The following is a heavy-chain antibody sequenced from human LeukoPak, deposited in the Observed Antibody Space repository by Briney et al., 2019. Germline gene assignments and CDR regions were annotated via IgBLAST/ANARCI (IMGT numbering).Heavy chain of an antibody. J-gene: IGHJ3*02. V-gene: IGHV4-34*01. CDR2: INDTGST. Sequence: SETLSLTCAVYGGSLSGYYWSWIRQPPGEGLEWIGEINDTGSTDYNPSLKSRVTISVDTSNNQFSLKLSSVTAADTAVFYCARVVDGSGSYCEAFDIWGQGTMVTVSS. CDR3: ARVVDGSGSYCEAFDI. D-gene: IGHD3-10*01. CDR1: GGSLSGYY.